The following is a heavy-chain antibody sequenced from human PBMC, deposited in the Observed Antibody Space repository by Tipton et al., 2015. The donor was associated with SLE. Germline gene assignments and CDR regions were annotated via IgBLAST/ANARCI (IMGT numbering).Heavy chain of an antibody. J-gene: IGHJ4*02. D-gene: IGHD5-24*01. Sequence: QLVQSGAEVKKPGESLKISCKGSGYSFTSYWIGWVRQMPGKGLEWMGIIYPGDSDTRYSPSFQGQVTISADKSISTAYLQWSSLKASDSAMYYCARREDGYKYRGNCFDYWGQGALVTVSS. V-gene: IGHV5-51*03. CDR1: GYSFTSYW. CDR2: IYPGDSDT. CDR3: ARREDGYKYRGNCFDY.